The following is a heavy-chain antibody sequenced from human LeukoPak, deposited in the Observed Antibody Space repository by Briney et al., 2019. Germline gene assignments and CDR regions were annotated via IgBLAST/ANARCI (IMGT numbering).Heavy chain of an antibody. CDR2: MNPNSGNT. CDR3: ARQRGYSYAHTYGMDV. Sequence: ASVKVSCKASGYTFTSYDINWVRQATGQGLEWMGWMNPNSGNTVYAQKFQGRVTMTRSTSISTAYMELSSLRSEDTAVYYCARQRGYSYAHTYGMDVWGQGTTVTVSS. V-gene: IGHV1-8*01. D-gene: IGHD5-18*01. CDR1: GYTFTSYD. J-gene: IGHJ6*02.